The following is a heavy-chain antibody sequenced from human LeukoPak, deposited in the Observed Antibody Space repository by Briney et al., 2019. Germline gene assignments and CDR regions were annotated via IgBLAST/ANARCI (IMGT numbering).Heavy chain of an antibody. J-gene: IGHJ4*02. CDR1: GFTFSSYG. CDR3: ARVYCSGNSCYGPFDY. Sequence: PGGSLRLSCAASGFTFSSYGMHWVRQAPGKGLEWVAIVWYDGSKKYYADSVKGRFTISRDNSKNTLYLQMNSLRAEDTAVYYCARVYCSGNSCYGPFDYWGEGVLVTVS. V-gene: IGHV3-33*01. CDR2: VWYDGSKK. D-gene: IGHD2-15*01.